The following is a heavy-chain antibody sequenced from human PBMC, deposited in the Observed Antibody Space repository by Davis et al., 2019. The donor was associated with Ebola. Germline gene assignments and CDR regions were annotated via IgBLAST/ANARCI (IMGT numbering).Heavy chain of an antibody. D-gene: IGHD3-16*01. CDR2: ISNHEIST. V-gene: IGHV3-21*06. CDR1: GFTFDTYT. Sequence: GESLKISCLASGFTFDTYTMNWVRQAPGKGLEWISYISNHEISTKYADSVRGRFTISRDNAKNLLFLQMNSLRAEDTAVYYCARDRPLDFFFGDYYGMDVWGQGTTVTVSS. CDR3: ARDRPLDFFFGDYYGMDV. J-gene: IGHJ6*02.